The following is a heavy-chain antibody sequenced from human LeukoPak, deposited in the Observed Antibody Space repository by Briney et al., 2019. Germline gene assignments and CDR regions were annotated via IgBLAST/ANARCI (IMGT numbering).Heavy chain of an antibody. J-gene: IGHJ4*02. CDR2: IYYSGNT. CDR3: ARSTGSTMFIDY. Sequence: KPSETLSLTCTVSGGSISPYYWSWIRQPPGKGLEWLGYIYYSGNTDYNPSLKSRVAISADTSKNQFSLKLSSVTAADTAVYYCARSTGSTMFIDYWGQGTLVTVSS. V-gene: IGHV4-59*01. D-gene: IGHD3-10*02. CDR1: GGSISPYY.